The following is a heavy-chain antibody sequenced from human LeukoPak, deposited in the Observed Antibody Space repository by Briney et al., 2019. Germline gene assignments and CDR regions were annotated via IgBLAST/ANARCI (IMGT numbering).Heavy chain of an antibody. Sequence: SVKVSCKASGGTFSSYAISWVRQAPGQGLEWMGGIIPIFGTANYTQKCQGRVTITADETTSTAYMYLSSLRSEDTAVYYCARGPPGYYYYYYMDVWGKGTTVTVSS. CDR2: IIPIFGTA. V-gene: IGHV1-69*13. J-gene: IGHJ6*03. CDR3: ARGPPGYYYYYYMDV. CDR1: GGTFSSYA.